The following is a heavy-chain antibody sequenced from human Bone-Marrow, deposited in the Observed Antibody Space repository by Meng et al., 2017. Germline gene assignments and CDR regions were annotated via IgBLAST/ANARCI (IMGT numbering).Heavy chain of an antibody. J-gene: IGHJ4*02. Sequence: SETLSLTCAVSGGSFSGYYWSWIRQPPGKGLEWIGEINHSGSTNYNPSLKSRVTISVDTSKNQFSLKLSSVTAADTAVYYCARGLRGYSYGDAGDYWGQGTLVTVSS. CDR2: INHSGST. V-gene: IGHV4-34*01. CDR3: ARGLRGYSYGDAGDY. CDR1: GGSFSGYY. D-gene: IGHD5-18*01.